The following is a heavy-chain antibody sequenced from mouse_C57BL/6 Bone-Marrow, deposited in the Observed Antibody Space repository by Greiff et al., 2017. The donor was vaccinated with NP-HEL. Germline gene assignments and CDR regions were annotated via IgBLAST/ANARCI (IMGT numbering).Heavy chain of an antibody. CDR2: IDPNSGGT. D-gene: IGHD2-12*01. CDR3: AIPSDDTYFDS. Sequence: QVQLKQPGAELVKPGASVKLSCKASGYTFTSYWMHWVKQRPGRGLEWIGRIDPNSGGTKYNEKFKSKATLTVDKSSSTAYMQLSSLTSEDSAVYICAIPSDDTYFDSWGENTTLTLSS. J-gene: IGHJ2*01. CDR1: GYTFTSYW. V-gene: IGHV1-72*01.